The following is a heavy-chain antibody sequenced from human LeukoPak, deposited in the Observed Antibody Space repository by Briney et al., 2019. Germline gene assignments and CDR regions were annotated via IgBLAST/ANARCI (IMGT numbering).Heavy chain of an antibody. Sequence: GGSLRLSCAASGFTFSSYAMSWVRQAPGKGLEWVSAISGSGGSTYYAVSVKGRFTISRDNSKDTLYLQMNSLRAEDTAVYYCARDSSLIAYYYYYMDVWGKGTTVTVSS. V-gene: IGHV3-23*01. CDR3: ARDSSLIAYYYYYMDV. CDR1: GFTFSSYA. CDR2: ISGSGGST. D-gene: IGHD2-21*01. J-gene: IGHJ6*03.